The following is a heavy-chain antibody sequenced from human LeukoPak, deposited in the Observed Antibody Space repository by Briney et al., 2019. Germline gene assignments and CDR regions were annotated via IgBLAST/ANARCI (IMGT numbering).Heavy chain of an antibody. D-gene: IGHD2-2*01. CDR1: GGSIISNNYY. V-gene: IGHV4-39*01. J-gene: IGHJ4*02. CDR2: IHYSGSP. CDR3: ARTPAAFDY. Sequence: PSETLSLTGSVSGGSIISNNYYWGWIRQPPGKGLEWIGSIHYSGSPYHNPSLRSRVTISVDTSKNQFSLKLSSVTATDTAVYYCARTPAAFDYWGQGTLVTVSS.